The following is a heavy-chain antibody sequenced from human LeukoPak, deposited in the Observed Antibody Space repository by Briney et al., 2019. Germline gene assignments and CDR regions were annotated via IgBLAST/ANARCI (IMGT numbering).Heavy chain of an antibody. J-gene: IGHJ5*01. CDR2: VTNSGGDT. D-gene: IGHD6-13*01. CDR3: AKSPGTAAGYWFDS. CDR1: GFTFSRHG. Sequence: GGSLRLSCATSGFTFSRHGMSWVRQVPGKGLEWVSAVTNSGGDTYYADSVKGRFTISRDNSNNTLYLQMYSLRAEDTALYYCAKSPGTAAGYWFDSWGQGALVTVSS. V-gene: IGHV3-23*01.